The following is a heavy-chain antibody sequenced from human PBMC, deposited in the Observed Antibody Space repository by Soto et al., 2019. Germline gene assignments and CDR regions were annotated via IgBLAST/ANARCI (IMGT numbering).Heavy chain of an antibody. CDR1: GFTFSSYA. D-gene: IGHD3-22*01. Sequence: GGSLRLSCAASGFTFSSYAMSWVRQAPGKGLEWVSAISGSGGSTYYADSVKGRFTISRDDSKSTLYLQMNSLRAEDTAVYYCANHYYDSSGYFPPEDAFDIWGQGTMVTVS. CDR2: ISGSGGST. J-gene: IGHJ3*02. CDR3: ANHYYDSSGYFPPEDAFDI. V-gene: IGHV3-23*01.